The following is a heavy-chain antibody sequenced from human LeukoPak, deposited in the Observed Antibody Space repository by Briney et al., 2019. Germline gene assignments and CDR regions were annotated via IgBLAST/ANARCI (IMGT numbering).Heavy chain of an antibody. CDR1: GFTFSSYE. V-gene: IGHV3-48*03. D-gene: IGHD2-15*01. CDR3: ARVGVVVAATGNLWFDP. CDR2: ISSSSTNI. J-gene: IGHJ5*02. Sequence: PGGSLRLSCAASGFTFSSYEMNWVRQAPGKGLEWVSYISSSSTNIYYADSVKGRFTISRDNAKNSLYLQMNSLRAEDTADYCARVGVVVAATGNLWFDPWGQGTLVTVSS.